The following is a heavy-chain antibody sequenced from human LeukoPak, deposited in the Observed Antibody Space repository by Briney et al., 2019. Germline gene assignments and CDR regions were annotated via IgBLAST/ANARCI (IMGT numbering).Heavy chain of an antibody. CDR3: ARLSGGSYWRFDY. CDR1: GGSISSYY. J-gene: IGHJ4*02. Sequence: SETLSLTCTVSGGSISSYYWSWIRQPPGKGLEWIGYIYYSGSTNYNPSLKSRVTISVDTSKNQFSLKLSSVTAADTAVYYCARLSGGSYWRFDYWSQGTLVTVSS. CDR2: IYYSGST. V-gene: IGHV4-59*08. D-gene: IGHD1-26*01.